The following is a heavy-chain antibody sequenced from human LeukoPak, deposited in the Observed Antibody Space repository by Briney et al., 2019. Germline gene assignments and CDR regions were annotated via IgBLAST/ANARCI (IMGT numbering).Heavy chain of an antibody. CDR1: AGTFSSYA. V-gene: IGHV1-69*04. D-gene: IGHD3-9*01. J-gene: IGHJ6*02. CDR3: ASSYYDILTGYESGGYGMDV. CDR2: IIPILGIA. Sequence: GASVKVSCKASAGTFSSYAISWVRQAPGQGLEWMGRIIPILGIANYAQKFQGRVTITADKSTSTAYMELSSLRSEDTAVYYCASSYYDILTGYESGGYGMDVWGQGTTVTVSS.